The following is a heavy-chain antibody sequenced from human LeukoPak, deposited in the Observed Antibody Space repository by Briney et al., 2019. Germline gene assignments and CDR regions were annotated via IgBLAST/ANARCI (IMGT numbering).Heavy chain of an antibody. CDR3: TTAVLAAAGGRRFDP. V-gene: IGHV3-15*01. J-gene: IGHJ5*02. CDR2: IKSKTEGGTT. Sequence: GGSLRLSCAASGITFSNAWMSWVRQAPGKGLEWVGRIKSKTEGGTTDYAVPVKGRFTISRDDSKNTLFLQMNSLKTEDTAVYYCTTAVLAAAGGRRFDPWGQGTLVTVSS. D-gene: IGHD6-13*01. CDR1: GITFSNAW.